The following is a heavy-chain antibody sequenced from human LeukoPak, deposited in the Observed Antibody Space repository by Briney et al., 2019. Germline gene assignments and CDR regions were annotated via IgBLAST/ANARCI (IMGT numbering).Heavy chain of an antibody. Sequence: PGGSLRLSCAASGFTFSSYGMHWVRQAPGKGLEWVAVTWYDGSNKYYADSVKGRFTISRDNSKNTLYLQMNSLRAEDTAVYYCARDSGVDTAMVDFDYWGQGTLVTVSS. CDR3: ARDSGVDTAMVDFDY. J-gene: IGHJ4*02. D-gene: IGHD5-18*01. CDR2: TWYDGSNK. V-gene: IGHV3-33*01. CDR1: GFTFSSYG.